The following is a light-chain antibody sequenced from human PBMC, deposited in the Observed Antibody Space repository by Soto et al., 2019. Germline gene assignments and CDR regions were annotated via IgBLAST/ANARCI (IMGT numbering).Light chain of an antibody. CDR1: QTISSW. Sequence: DIQMTQSPSTLSGSVGDRVTITCRASQTISSWLAWYQQKPGKAPKLLIYKASTLKSGVPSRFSGSGSGTEFTLTISSLQPDDIATYYCQQYNSYSWTFGQGTKVDI. V-gene: IGKV1-5*03. CDR2: KAS. J-gene: IGKJ1*01. CDR3: QQYNSYSWT.